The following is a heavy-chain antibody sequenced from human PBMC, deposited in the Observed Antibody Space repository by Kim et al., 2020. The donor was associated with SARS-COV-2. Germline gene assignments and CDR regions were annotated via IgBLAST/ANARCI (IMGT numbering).Heavy chain of an antibody. CDR3: ARGPRIAAAGTSYFDY. J-gene: IGHJ4*02. V-gene: IGHV4-34*01. CDR1: GGSFSGYY. CDR2: INHSGST. D-gene: IGHD6-13*01. Sequence: SETLSLTCAVYGGSFSGYYWSWIRQPPGKGLEWIGEINHSGSTNYNPSLKSRVTISVDTSKNQFSLKLSSVTAADTAVYYCARGPRIAAAGTSYFDYWGQGTLVTVSS.